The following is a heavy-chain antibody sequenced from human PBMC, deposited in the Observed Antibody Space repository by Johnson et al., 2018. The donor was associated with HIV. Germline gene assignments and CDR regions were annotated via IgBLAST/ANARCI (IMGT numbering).Heavy chain of an antibody. J-gene: IGHJ3*02. CDR1: GFTFSSYG. CDR2: IRYDGSNK. Sequence: QVQLVESGGGVVQPGGSLRLSCAASGFTFSSYGMHWVRQAPGKGLEWVAFIRYDGSNKYYADSVKGRFTISRDNSKNTLYLQMNSLRAEDTAVYYCAKDDAYSGYWYDAFDIWGQGTMVTVSS. CDR3: AKDDAYSGYWYDAFDI. V-gene: IGHV3-30*02. D-gene: IGHD5-12*01.